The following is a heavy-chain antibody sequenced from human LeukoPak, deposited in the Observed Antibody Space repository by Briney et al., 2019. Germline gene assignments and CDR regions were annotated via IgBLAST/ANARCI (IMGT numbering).Heavy chain of an antibody. Sequence: SETLSLTCTISGDSTNTYFWSWIRQPPGKGLEWIGYFCNTGTTNYNPSLKSRVNIAVDTTKNQFSLKVNSVTAADTGVYYCASKSTDHGELRFDYWGQGTLVTVSS. CDR2: FCNTGTT. CDR1: GDSTNTYF. D-gene: IGHD4-17*01. J-gene: IGHJ4*02. CDR3: ASKSTDHGELRFDY. V-gene: IGHV4-59*01.